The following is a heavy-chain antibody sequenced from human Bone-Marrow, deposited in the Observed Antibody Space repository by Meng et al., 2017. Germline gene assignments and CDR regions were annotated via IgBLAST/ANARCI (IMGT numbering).Heavy chain of an antibody. CDR1: GGTFSSYA. Sequence: SVKVSCKASGGTFSSYAISWVRQAPGQGLEWMGGIIPIFGTANYAQKFQGRVTITADESTSTAYMELSSLRSEDTAVYYCARVEGSHDYGDYVRYYYGMDVWGQGTTVTGSS. V-gene: IGHV1-69*13. D-gene: IGHD4-17*01. J-gene: IGHJ6*02. CDR2: IIPIFGTA. CDR3: ARVEGSHDYGDYVRYYYGMDV.